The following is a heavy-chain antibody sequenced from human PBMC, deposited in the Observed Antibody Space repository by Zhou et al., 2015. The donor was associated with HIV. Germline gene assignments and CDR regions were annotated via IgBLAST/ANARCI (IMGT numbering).Heavy chain of an antibody. Sequence: QVQLLQSGAEVKKPDSSVRVSCKGSGGPFSSYSISWVRQAPGQGLEWMGRINPNSGGTNYAQKFQGRVTMTRDTSISTAYMELSRLRSDDTAVYYCARGPGRVDTAMPGGDYWGQGTLVTVSS. CDR2: INPNSGGT. CDR3: ARGPGRVDTAMPGGDY. D-gene: IGHD5-18*01. CDR1: GGPFSSYS. J-gene: IGHJ4*02. V-gene: IGHV1-2*06.